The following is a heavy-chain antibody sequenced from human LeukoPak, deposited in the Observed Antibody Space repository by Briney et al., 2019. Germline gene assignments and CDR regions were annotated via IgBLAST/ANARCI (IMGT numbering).Heavy chain of an antibody. J-gene: IGHJ4*02. V-gene: IGHV4-39*07. CDR1: GGSISTSSYY. D-gene: IGHD5-18*01. CDR3: ARDTKVRYSYGYPHTYFDY. Sequence: KSSETLSLTCTVSGGSISTSSYYWGWVRQPPGKGLEWIGNIFYSGSTYYSPSLKSRVTISLDTSRNQFSLKLSSVTAADTAVYYCARDTKVRYSYGYPHTYFDYWGQGTLVTVSS. CDR2: IFYSGST.